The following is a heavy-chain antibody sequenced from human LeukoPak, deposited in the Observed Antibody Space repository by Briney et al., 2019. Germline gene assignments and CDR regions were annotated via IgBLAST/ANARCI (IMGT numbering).Heavy chain of an antibody. CDR2: ISSSSSYI. J-gene: IGHJ6*03. Sequence: PGGSLRLSCAASEFTFISYGMNWVRQAPGKGLEWVSSISSSSSYIYYADSVKGRFTISRDNAKNSLYLQMNSLRVEDTAVYYCARERNGYDFFTRSNYYYMDVWGKGTTVTVSS. D-gene: IGHD5-12*01. V-gene: IGHV3-21*01. CDR3: ARERNGYDFFTRSNYYYMDV. CDR1: EFTFISYG.